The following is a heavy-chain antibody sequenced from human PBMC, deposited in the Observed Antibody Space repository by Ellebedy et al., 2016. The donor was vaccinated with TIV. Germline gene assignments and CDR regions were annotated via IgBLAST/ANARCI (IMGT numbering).Heavy chain of an antibody. Sequence: SETLSLTCTVSGGSISSGGYCWSWIRQHPGTGLEWIGYTFYSGTAYYNPSLKSRVTISVDTSKNQFSLRLSSVTAADTAVYYCARDRIVVVPPALGGKYYGMDVWGHGTAVTVSS. CDR2: TFYSGTA. D-gene: IGHD2-2*01. J-gene: IGHJ6*02. V-gene: IGHV4-31*03. CDR3: ARDRIVVVPPALGGKYYGMDV. CDR1: GGSISSGGYC.